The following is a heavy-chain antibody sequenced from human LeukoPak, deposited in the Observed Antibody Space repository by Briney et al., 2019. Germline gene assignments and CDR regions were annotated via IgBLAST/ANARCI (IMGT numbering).Heavy chain of an antibody. CDR2: ISSSGSTI. V-gene: IGHV3-11*01. CDR1: GFTFGDYY. D-gene: IGHD6-19*01. J-gene: IGHJ5*02. CDR3: ARVMEQWLVRWFDP. Sequence: PGGSLRLSCAASGFTFGDYYMSWIRQAPGKGLEWVSYISSSGSTIYYADSMKGRFTISRDNAKNSLYLQMNSLRAEDTAVYYCARVMEQWLVRWFDPWGQGTLVTVSS.